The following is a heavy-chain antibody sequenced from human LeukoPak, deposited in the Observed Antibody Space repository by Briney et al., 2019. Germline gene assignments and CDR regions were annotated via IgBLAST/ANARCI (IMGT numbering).Heavy chain of an antibody. D-gene: IGHD2-15*01. CDR2: IKDDGSQK. Sequence: GGSLRPSCEASRFTFSSYWMSWVRQAPGKGLEWVANIKDDGSQKNYIDSVKGRFTISRDNAKASLFLQMNSLSSEDTAVYYCARRNSGTWWSFDSWGQGTLVTVSS. CDR3: ARRNSGTWWSFDS. CDR1: RFTFSSYW. J-gene: IGHJ4*02. V-gene: IGHV3-7*01.